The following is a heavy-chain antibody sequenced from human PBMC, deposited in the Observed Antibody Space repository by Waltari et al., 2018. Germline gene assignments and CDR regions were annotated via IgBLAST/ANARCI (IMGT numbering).Heavy chain of an antibody. D-gene: IGHD4-17*01. CDR3: GRIAFGDEGGYFQY. CDR1: GGSISTNYN. CDR2: MQYRGRT. J-gene: IGHJ1*01. V-gene: IGHV4-39*01. Sequence: QLQLQESGPGLVTPSETLSLTCTVSGGSISTNYNWGWIRQPPGKGLEWMGNMQYRGRTCYNPSLESRVTISLDTWKNQFSLRLSSVGAADTAVYFCGRIAFGDEGGYFQYWGQGTLVTVSS.